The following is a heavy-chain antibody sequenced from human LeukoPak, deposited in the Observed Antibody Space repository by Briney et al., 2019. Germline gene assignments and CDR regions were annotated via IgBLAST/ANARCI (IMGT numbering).Heavy chain of an antibody. Sequence: GGSLRLSCAASGFTFSSYSMNWVRQAPGKGLEWVSSISSSSSYIYYADSVKGRFTISRDNAKNSLYLQMNSLRAEDTAVYYCARDREHSSSLGNYFDYWGQGTLVTVSS. CDR3: ARDREHSSSLGNYFDY. CDR2: ISSSSSYI. V-gene: IGHV3-21*01. CDR1: GFTFSSYS. D-gene: IGHD6-6*01. J-gene: IGHJ4*02.